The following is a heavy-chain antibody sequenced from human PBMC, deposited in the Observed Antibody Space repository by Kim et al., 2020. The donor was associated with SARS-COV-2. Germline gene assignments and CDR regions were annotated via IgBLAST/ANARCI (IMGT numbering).Heavy chain of an antibody. CDR1: GFTFSSYA. CDR3: ATTRSGSYLGNFDY. V-gene: IGHV3-30*04. J-gene: IGHJ4*02. Sequence: GGSLRLSCAASGFTFSSYAMHWVRQAPGKGLEWVAVISYDGSNKYYADSVKGRFTISRDNSKNTLYLQMNSLRAEDTAVYYCATTRSGSYLGNFDYWGQGTQVTVSS. CDR2: ISYDGSNK. D-gene: IGHD1-26*01.